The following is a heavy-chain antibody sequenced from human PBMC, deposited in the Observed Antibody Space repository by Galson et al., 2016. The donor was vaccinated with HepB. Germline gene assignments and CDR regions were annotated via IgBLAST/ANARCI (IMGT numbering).Heavy chain of an antibody. CDR1: GFVLSDYG. CDR3: AKGLGIGPYYFDY. J-gene: IGHJ4*02. V-gene: IGHV3-23*01. D-gene: IGHD2-21*01. Sequence: SLRLSCAASGFVLSDYGMAWVRQAPGKGLEWVSGISRRGAETNYADSVKGRITISRDNSENTMYLQMPTLRAEDPAVYYCAKGLGIGPYYFDYWGRGTLVTVSS. CDR2: ISRRGAET.